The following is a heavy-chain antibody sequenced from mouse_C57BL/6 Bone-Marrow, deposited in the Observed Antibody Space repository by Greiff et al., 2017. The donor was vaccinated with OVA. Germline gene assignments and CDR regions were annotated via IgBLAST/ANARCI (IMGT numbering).Heavy chain of an antibody. J-gene: IGHJ3*01. CDR2: IWSDGST. CDR1: GFSLTSYG. CDR3: ARDYYGSSYTSVFAY. Sequence: VQRVESGPGLVAPSQSLSITCTVSGFSLTSYGVHWVRQPPGKGLEWLVVIWSDGSTTYYSALKSSLSIRKDNSKSQVFLKMNSLQTDDTAMYYCARDYYGSSYTSVFAYWGQGTLVTVSA. D-gene: IGHD1-1*01. V-gene: IGHV2-6*03.